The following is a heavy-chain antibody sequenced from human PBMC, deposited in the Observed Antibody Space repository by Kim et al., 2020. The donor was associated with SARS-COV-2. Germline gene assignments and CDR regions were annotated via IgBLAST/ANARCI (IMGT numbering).Heavy chain of an antibody. CDR2: TSYDGSKK. V-gene: IGHV3-30*18. CDR3: AKGRYTGTSFFDY. D-gene: IGHD1-26*01. J-gene: IGHJ4*02. Sequence: GGSLRLSCAASGFTFSSYGMHWVRQAPGKGLDWVAVTSYDGSKKFYADSVMGRFTISRDNSKNTLFLQMNSLRPEDTAVYYCAKGRYTGTSFFDYWGRGTLVTVSS. CDR1: GFTFSSYG.